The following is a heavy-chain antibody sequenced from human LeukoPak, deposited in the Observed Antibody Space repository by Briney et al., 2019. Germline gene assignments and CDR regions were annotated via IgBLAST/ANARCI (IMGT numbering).Heavy chain of an antibody. D-gene: IGHD7-27*01. V-gene: IGHV4-34*01. Sequence: SETLSLTCAVYGGSFSGYYWSWIRQPPGKGLEWIGEINHSGSTNYNPSLKSRVTISVDTSKNQFSLKLSSVTAADAAVYYCARALYKLTGVARYFDYWGQGTLVTVSS. CDR2: INHSGST. CDR1: GGSFSGYY. CDR3: ARALYKLTGVARYFDY. J-gene: IGHJ4*02.